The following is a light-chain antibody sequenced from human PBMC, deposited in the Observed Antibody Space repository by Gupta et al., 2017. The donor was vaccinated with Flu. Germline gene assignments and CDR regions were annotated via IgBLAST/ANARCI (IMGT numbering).Light chain of an antibody. V-gene: IGKV1-39*01. Sequence: DIQMTQSPSSLSASVGDRVTITCRASQSISSYLNWYQQKPGKAPKLLIYAASSLQSGVPSRFSGSGSGTDFTLTISSLQPEDFATYYCQQIYNTPLTFGGGTKVEIK. CDR1: QSISSY. CDR2: AAS. J-gene: IGKJ4*01. CDR3: QQIYNTPLT.